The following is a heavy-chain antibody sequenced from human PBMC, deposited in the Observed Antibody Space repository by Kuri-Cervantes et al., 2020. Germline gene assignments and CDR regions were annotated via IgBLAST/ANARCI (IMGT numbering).Heavy chain of an antibody. V-gene: IGHV5-51*01. CDR1: GYGFTDYW. CDR3: TGGGGSIGFAH. CDR2: IYPGDSNT. D-gene: IGHD3-10*01. Sequence: KVSCKGSGYGFTDYWIGWVRQVPGKGLEWMGIIYPGDSNTIYSPSFQGQVTISADKSKNTAYLQWNSLKASDTATYYCTGGGGSIGFAHWGQGTLVTVSS. J-gene: IGHJ4*02.